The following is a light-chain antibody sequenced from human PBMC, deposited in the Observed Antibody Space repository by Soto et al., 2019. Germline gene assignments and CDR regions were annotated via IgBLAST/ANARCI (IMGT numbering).Light chain of an antibody. CDR1: TRDIAGYNY. CDR2: QVT. V-gene: IGLV2-14*01. CDR3: TSFSSSTSLYV. Sequence: QSVLTQPASVSGSLGQSITISCTGTTRDIAGYNYISWYQQLPGKAPKLMIYQVTILPSGISNRFSGSKSGNTASLTISGLQAEDEADYYCTSFSSSTSLYVFGTGTKVTVL. J-gene: IGLJ1*01.